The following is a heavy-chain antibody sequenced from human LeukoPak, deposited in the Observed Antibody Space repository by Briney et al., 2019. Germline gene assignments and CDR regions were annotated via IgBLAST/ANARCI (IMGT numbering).Heavy chain of an antibody. D-gene: IGHD2-2*01. CDR3: DCSTPTCYAAGDY. CDR2: IGNDGSNK. J-gene: IGHJ4*02. CDR1: GFTFRSYG. V-gene: IGHV3-30*02. Sequence: PGGSLRLSCVASGFTFRSYGMHWVRQAPGKGLEWVAFIGNDGSNKYYADSVKGRFTISRDNSKNTLYLQMNSLRAEDTAVYYCDCSTPTCYAAGDYWGQGTLVTISS.